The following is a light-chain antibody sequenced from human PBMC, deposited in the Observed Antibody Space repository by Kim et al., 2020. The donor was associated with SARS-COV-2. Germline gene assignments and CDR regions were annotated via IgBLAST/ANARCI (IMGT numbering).Light chain of an antibody. Sequence: EVVLTQSPGTVSLSPGERATLSCRASQSISSNYLAWYQQKPGQAPTLLIYGASSRATGIPDRFRGSGSGTDFTLIITRLEPEDFAGYYCQQYGGSLQTFGQGTKLEI. CDR1: QSISSNY. CDR2: GAS. V-gene: IGKV3-20*01. J-gene: IGKJ2*01. CDR3: QQYGGSLQT.